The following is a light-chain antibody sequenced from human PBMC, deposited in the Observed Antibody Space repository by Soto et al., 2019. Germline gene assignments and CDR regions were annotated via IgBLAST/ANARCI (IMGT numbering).Light chain of an antibody. J-gene: IGKJ1*01. CDR2: QAS. CDR3: QQYNSYPWT. V-gene: IGKV1-5*03. CDR1: QGINRW. Sequence: DIQMTQSPSSLSASVGDSVTITCRASQGINRWLAWYQQKPGKAPELLIYQASSLQSGVPSRFSGGVSGSGTEFTLTLSSLQPDDFATYYCQQYNSYPWTFGQGTKVEFK.